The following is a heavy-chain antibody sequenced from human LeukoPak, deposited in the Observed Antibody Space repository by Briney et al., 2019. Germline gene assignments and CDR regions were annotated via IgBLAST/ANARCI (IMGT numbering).Heavy chain of an antibody. J-gene: IGHJ4*02. Sequence: GRSLRLSGAASGFTFSSYAMHWVRQAPGKGLEWVAVISYDGSNKYYADSVKGRFTISRDNSKNTLYLQMNSLRAEDTAVYYCAREKTLNYYGSGSYYIPFGYWGQGTLVTVSS. CDR1: GFTFSSYA. D-gene: IGHD3-10*01. CDR3: AREKTLNYYGSGSYYIPFGY. V-gene: IGHV3-30*04. CDR2: ISYDGSNK.